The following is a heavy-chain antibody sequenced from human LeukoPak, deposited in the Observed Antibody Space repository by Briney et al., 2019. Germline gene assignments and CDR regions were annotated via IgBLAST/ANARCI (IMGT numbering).Heavy chain of an antibody. CDR2: IIPVFQTA. V-gene: IGHV1-69*01. Sequence: SVKVSCKASGGTLSTYAFTWVRQAPGRGLEWMGGIIPVFQTADSAQKFQGRVTMTADESTGIVYMELSSLTYDDTAVYYCARDWGPRVKASYDLWGQGTMVTASS. CDR3: ARDWGPRVKASYDL. CDR1: GGTLSTYA. D-gene: IGHD3-16*01. J-gene: IGHJ3*01.